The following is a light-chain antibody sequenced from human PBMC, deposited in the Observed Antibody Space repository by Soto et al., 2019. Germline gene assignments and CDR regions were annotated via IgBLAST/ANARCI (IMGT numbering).Light chain of an antibody. Sequence: QSALTQPASVSGSRGQSITISCTGTSSDVGTYNLVSWYQQHPGKAPKFMIYEVSKRPSGVSNRFSGSKSGNTASLTISGLQAEDEADYYCCSYAGSSTGVFGGGTQLTVL. V-gene: IGLV2-23*02. J-gene: IGLJ3*02. CDR3: CSYAGSSTGV. CDR1: SSDVGTYNL. CDR2: EVS.